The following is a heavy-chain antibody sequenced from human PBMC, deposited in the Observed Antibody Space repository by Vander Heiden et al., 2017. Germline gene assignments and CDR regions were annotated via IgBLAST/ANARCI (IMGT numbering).Heavy chain of an antibody. CDR2: FDPEDGET. CDR3: ARTSCCPGGWFDP. J-gene: IGHJ5*02. D-gene: IGHD2-2*01. V-gene: IGHV1-24*01. CDR1: GYTPTELS. Sequence: QVQLVQSGAEVNTPGASVTVSCQVSGYTPTELSMHWVRQAPGKGLEWMGGFDPEDGETIYAQKFQGRVTMTEDTSTDTAYMELSSLRSEDTAVYYCARTSCCPGGWFDPWGQGTLVTVSS.